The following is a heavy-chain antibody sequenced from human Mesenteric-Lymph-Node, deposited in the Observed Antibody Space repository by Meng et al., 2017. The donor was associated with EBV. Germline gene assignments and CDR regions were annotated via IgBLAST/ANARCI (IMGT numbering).Heavy chain of an antibody. D-gene: IGHD3-16*01. CDR2: IDTNTGSP. V-gene: IGHV7-4-1*02. CDR3: ARDWSSVIMNKGNY. J-gene: IGHJ4*02. Sequence: SGSELKKPGAAVRVSCKASGYTFTDYAMNWVRQAPGQGLEWMGGIDTNTGSPTYAQGFTGRFVFSLDTSVSTAYLQITSLKADDSAVYYCARDWSSVIMNKGNYWGQGTLVTVSS. CDR1: GYTFTDYA.